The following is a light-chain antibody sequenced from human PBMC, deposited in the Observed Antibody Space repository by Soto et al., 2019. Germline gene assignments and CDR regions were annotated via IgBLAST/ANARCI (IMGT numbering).Light chain of an antibody. CDR3: QNYDSAPIT. CDR1: QGISSY. Sequence: DIQMTQSPSSLSASVGDRVTITCRASQGISSYLAWYQQKPGKVPKLLIYAASTLQSGVPSRFSGSGSGTDFTLTIYSLQPDDIATYYCQNYDSAPITFGQGTRLEI. J-gene: IGKJ5*01. CDR2: AAS. V-gene: IGKV1-27*01.